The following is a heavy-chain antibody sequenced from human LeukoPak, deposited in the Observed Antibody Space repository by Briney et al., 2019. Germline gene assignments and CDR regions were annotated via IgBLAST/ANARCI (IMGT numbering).Heavy chain of an antibody. D-gene: IGHD2-2*02. CDR3: ARARPYQLLYGSYYYYMDV. CDR2: IIPIFGTA. Sequence: SVKVSCKASGGTFSSYAISWVRQAPGQGLEWMGGIIPIFGTANYAQKFQGRVTITADESTSTAYMELSSLRSEDTAVYYCARARPYQLLYGSYYYYMDVWGKGTTVTVSS. CDR1: GGTFSSYA. J-gene: IGHJ6*03. V-gene: IGHV1-69*13.